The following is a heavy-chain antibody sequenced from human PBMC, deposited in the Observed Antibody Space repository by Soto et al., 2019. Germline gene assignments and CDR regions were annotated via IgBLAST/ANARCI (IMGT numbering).Heavy chain of an antibody. J-gene: IGHJ6*02. CDR2: IIPIFGTA. CDR1: GGTFSSYA. CDR3: ARMPYVAVLGAPGGMDV. Sequence: QVQLVQSGAEVKKPGSSVKVSCKASGGTFSSYAISWVRQAPGQGLEWMGGIIPIFGTANYAQKFQGRVTITADESTSTAYMELSSLRSEDTAVYYCARMPYVAVLGAPGGMDVWGRGTTVAVCS. D-gene: IGHD1-26*01. V-gene: IGHV1-69*01.